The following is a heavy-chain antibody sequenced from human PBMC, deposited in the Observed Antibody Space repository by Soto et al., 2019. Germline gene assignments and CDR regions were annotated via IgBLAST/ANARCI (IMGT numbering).Heavy chain of an antibody. CDR3: TTDYGSGSSSSYYFDY. J-gene: IGHJ4*02. CDR1: GFTFSNAW. CDR2: IKSKTDGGTT. D-gene: IGHD3-10*01. V-gene: IGHV3-15*01. Sequence: EVQLVESGGGLVKPGGSLRLSCAASGFTFSNAWMSWVRQAPGKGLEWVGRIKSKTDGGTTAYAAPVKGSFTISRDDSKNTLYPQMNSLKTEDTAVYYCTTDYGSGSSSSYYFDYWGQGTLVTVAS.